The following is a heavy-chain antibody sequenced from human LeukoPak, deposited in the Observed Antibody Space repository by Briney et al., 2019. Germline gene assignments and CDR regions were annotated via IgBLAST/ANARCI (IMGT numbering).Heavy chain of an antibody. J-gene: IGHJ5*02. V-gene: IGHV4-39*01. Sequence: KPSETLSLTCTVSGGSISSSIYYWGWIRQPPGKGLEWFGTIYYSGSTYYNPSLKSRVTISVDTSKNQLSLKLSSVTAADTAMYYCARQNDFWSAGGFDPWGQGTLVTVSS. D-gene: IGHD3-3*01. CDR2: IYYSGST. CDR1: GGSISSSIYY. CDR3: ARQNDFWSAGGFDP.